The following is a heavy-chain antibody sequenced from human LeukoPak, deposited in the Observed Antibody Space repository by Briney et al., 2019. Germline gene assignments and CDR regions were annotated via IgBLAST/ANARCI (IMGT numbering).Heavy chain of an antibody. CDR1: GYTFTDSY. J-gene: IGHJ4*02. Sequence: ASVKVSCKASGYTFTDSYMHRERQAPGQGLEWMGWINPKTGGTNYAQRFQGRVTMTRDTSIRTAYMELNSLRSDDTAVYYCARDGRLTVFVRGIITEGSPPKNWGQGTLVTVSS. CDR3: ARDGRLTVFVRGIITEGSPPKN. V-gene: IGHV1-2*02. CDR2: INPKTGGT. D-gene: IGHD3-10*01.